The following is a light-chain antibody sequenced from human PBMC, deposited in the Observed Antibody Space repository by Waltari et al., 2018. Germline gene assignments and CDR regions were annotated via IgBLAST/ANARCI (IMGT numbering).Light chain of an antibody. Sequence: SYELTQPPSVSVSPGQTARITCSGDALSKKYAYWYQQKSGQTPVLVIYEDIKRPTGIPERLSGSSSGTTATLTIGGAHVDDEADYYCYSTDFSGHDRVFGGGTKLTIL. V-gene: IGLV3-10*01. CDR1: ALSKKY. CDR3: YSTDFSGHDRV. J-gene: IGLJ3*02. CDR2: EDI.